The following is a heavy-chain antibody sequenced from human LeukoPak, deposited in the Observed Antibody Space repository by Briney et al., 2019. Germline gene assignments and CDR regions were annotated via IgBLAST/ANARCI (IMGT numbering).Heavy chain of an antibody. J-gene: IGHJ3*02. V-gene: IGHV3-21*01. CDR1: GLSFSSYG. Sequence: GGSLRLSCAASGLSFSSYGFNWVRQAPGKGLEWVSSISSSGSYIYYADTVKGRFTISRDNAKNSLYLQMNSLRAEDTAVYYCARMRQDYDSSGSDAFDIWGQGTMVTVSS. D-gene: IGHD3-22*01. CDR3: ARMRQDYDSSGSDAFDI. CDR2: ISSSGSYI.